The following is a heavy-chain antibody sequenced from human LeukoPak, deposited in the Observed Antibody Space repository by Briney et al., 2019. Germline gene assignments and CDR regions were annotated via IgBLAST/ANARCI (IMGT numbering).Heavy chain of an antibody. V-gene: IGHV3-74*01. CDR3: AREERRVPFDY. Sequence: GGSLRLSCAASGFTFDDHGMNWVRQAPGKGLVWVSRINSDGSSTSYADSVKGRFTISRDNAKNTLYLQMNSLRAEDTAVYYCAREERRVPFDYWGQGTLVTVSS. J-gene: IGHJ4*02. CDR1: GFTFDDHG. CDR2: INSDGSST. D-gene: IGHD5-24*01.